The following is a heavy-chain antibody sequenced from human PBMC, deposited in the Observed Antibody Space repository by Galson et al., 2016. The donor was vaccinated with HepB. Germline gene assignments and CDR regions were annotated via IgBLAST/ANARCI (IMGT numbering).Heavy chain of an antibody. Sequence: SLRLSCAASGFTFSKYVMHWVRQAPGKGLEYVSVISSHGRNTYYADSVKGRFTISGDNSRNTLYLQMSSLRAEDTAIYYCVRSRIASPGSAPPSYYYNDMDVWGQGTTVTVSS. V-gene: IGHV3-64D*06. D-gene: IGHD6-13*01. J-gene: IGHJ6*02. CDR1: GFTFSKYV. CDR2: ISSHGRNT. CDR3: VRSRIASPGSAPPSYYYNDMDV.